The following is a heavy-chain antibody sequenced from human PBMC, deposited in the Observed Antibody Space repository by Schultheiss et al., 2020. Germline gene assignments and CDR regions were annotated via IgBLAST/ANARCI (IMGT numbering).Heavy chain of an antibody. V-gene: IGHV1-46*01. CDR1: GYTHTTYH. J-gene: IGHJ6*02. CDR3: TCELAAYGGNTYHYFGMDV. D-gene: IGHD4-23*01. Sequence: ASVKVSCKASGYTHTTYHMHWVRQAPGQGLEWMGIIHPSSGSTSYEQKFQGRVTMTRDTSTSTIYMELSSLTSDDTAVSFCTCELAAYGGNTYHYFGMDVWGQGTTVTVSS. CDR2: IHPSSGST.